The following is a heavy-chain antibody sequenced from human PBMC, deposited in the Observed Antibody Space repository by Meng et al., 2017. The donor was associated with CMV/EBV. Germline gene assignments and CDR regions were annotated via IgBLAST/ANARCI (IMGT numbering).Heavy chain of an antibody. CDR3: AKGATVVRYYFDY. D-gene: IGHD4-23*01. CDR2: ISGSGGST. Sequence: GESLKNSCAASGFTFSSYAMSWVRQAPGKGLEWVSAISGSGGSTYYADSVKGRFTISRDNSKNTLYLQMNSLRAEDTAVYYCAKGATVVRYYFDYWGQGTLVTVSS. J-gene: IGHJ4*02. CDR1: GFTFSSYA. V-gene: IGHV3-23*01.